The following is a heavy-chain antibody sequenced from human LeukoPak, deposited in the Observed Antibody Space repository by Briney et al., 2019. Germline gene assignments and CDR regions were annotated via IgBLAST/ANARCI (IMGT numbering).Heavy chain of an antibody. D-gene: IGHD4-17*01. J-gene: IGHJ3*02. CDR2: INHSGST. CDR3: ARSLGGDYVDAFDI. Sequence: SETLSPTFAVLGGSFSGYFWRWIRQPPGKGLEWNGEINHSGSTNYNPSLKSRVTISVDTSKNQFSLKLSSVTAADTAVYYCARSLGGDYVDAFDIWGQGTMVTVSS. CDR1: GGSFSGYF. V-gene: IGHV4-34*01.